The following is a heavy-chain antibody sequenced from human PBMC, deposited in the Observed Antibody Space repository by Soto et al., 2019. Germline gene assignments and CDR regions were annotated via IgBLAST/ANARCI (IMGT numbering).Heavy chain of an antibody. Sequence: ASVKVSCKASGYTFTGYYMHWMRQAPGQGLEWMGWINPNSGGTNYAQKFQGWVTMTRDTSISTAYMELSRLRSDDTAVYYCARTLWFGEFLYGMDVWGQGTTVTVSS. V-gene: IGHV1-2*04. CDR2: INPNSGGT. CDR1: GYTFTGYY. D-gene: IGHD3-10*01. CDR3: ARTLWFGEFLYGMDV. J-gene: IGHJ6*02.